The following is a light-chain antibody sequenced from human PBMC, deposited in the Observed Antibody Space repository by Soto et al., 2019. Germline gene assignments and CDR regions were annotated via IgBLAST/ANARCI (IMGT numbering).Light chain of an antibody. V-gene: IGKV3-15*01. Sequence: ETVMTQSPATLSVSPGERATLSCRASQSVYSSLAWYQQKHGQAPRLLIYRASTRATGIPARFSGSGSGTDFTLTISSLQSEDFAVYSCQQYNNWPPTFGQGTKVDIK. J-gene: IGKJ1*01. CDR3: QQYNNWPPT. CDR1: QSVYSS. CDR2: RAS.